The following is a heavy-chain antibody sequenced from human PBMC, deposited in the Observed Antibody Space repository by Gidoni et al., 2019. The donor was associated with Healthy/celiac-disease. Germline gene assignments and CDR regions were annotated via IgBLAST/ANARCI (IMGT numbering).Heavy chain of an antibody. J-gene: IGHJ3*02. V-gene: IGHV2-26*01. CDR2: IFSNDEK. CDR3: ARSSYYSDAFDI. D-gene: IGHD3-10*01. CDR1: GFSLSNARMG. Sequence: QVTLKESGPVLVKPTETLTLTCTASGFSLSNARMGVSWIRQPPGKALEWLAHIFSNDEKSYSASLKSRLTISKDTSKSQVVLTMTNMDPVDTATYYCARSSYYSDAFDIWGQGTMVTVSS.